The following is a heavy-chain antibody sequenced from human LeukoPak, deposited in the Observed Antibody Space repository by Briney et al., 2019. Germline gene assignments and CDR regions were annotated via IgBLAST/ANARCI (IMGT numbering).Heavy chain of an antibody. J-gene: IGHJ5*02. CDR1: GGSFSGYY. V-gene: IGHV4-34*01. Sequence: SETLSLTCAVYGGSFSGYYWSWIRQPPGKGLEWIGEINHSGSTNYNPSLKSRVTISVDTSKNQFSLKLSSVTAGDTAVYYCARVVTIFGVVTPNWFDPWGQGTLVTVSS. CDR2: INHSGST. CDR3: ARVVTIFGVVTPNWFDP. D-gene: IGHD3-3*01.